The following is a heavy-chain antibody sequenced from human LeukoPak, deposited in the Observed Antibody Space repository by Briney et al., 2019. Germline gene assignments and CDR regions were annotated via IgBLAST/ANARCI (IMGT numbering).Heavy chain of an antibody. D-gene: IGHD4-23*01. J-gene: IGHJ4*02. CDR3: ASLRVGYGGNS. CDR1: GFTFSSYS. CDR2: ISSSSSYI. Sequence: PXGSLRLSCAASGFTFSSYSMNWVRQAPGKGLEWVSSISSSSSYIYYADSVKGRFTISRDNAKNSLYLQMNSLRAEDTAVYYCASLRVGYGGNSWGQGTLVTVSS. V-gene: IGHV3-21*01.